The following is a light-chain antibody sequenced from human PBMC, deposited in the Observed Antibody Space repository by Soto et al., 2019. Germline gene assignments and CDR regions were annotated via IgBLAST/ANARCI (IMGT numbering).Light chain of an antibody. Sequence: DIQLTQSPSFLSASVGDRVTITCRASQGISSYLAWYQQKPGRAPKLLIYAASILQSGVPSRFSGSGSGTEFTLTISSLQPEDFATYYCQQLNSYPPGLTFGGGTKVEIK. CDR1: QGISSY. CDR3: QQLNSYPPGLT. V-gene: IGKV1-9*01. J-gene: IGKJ4*01. CDR2: AAS.